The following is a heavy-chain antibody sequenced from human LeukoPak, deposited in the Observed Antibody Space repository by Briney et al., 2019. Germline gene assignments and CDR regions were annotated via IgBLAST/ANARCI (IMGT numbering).Heavy chain of an antibody. Sequence: GGSLRLSCAASGFTFSSYWMHWVRQAPGKGLVWVSRINSDGSSTSYADSVKGRFTISRDNSKNTLYLQMNSLRAEDTAVYYCARPPDARFLEWSAPFDPWGQGTLVTVSS. J-gene: IGHJ5*02. V-gene: IGHV3-74*01. CDR2: INSDGSST. CDR1: GFTFSSYW. D-gene: IGHD3-3*01. CDR3: ARPPDARFLEWSAPFDP.